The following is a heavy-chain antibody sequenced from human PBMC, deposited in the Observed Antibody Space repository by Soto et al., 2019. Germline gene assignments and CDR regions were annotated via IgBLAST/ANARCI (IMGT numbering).Heavy chain of an antibody. Sequence: EVQLVESGGGLVQPGGSLRLSCAASGFTFSRYSMNCVRQAPGKGLEWVSYISSSSSTIYYADSVKGRFTISRDNAKNALYLQMNSLRAEDTAVYYCARDIHVLLVDWGQGTLVTVSS. D-gene: IGHD2-8*01. J-gene: IGHJ4*02. CDR3: ARDIHVLLVD. V-gene: IGHV3-48*01. CDR2: ISSSSSTI. CDR1: GFTFSRYS.